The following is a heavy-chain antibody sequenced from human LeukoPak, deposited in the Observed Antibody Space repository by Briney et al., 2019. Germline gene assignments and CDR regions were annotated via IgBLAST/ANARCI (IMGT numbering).Heavy chain of an antibody. CDR3: AAQDVNWFDP. V-gene: IGHV4-31*03. CDR2: IYYSGST. Sequence: SETLSLTCTVSGGSISSGGYYWSWIRQHPGKGLEWIGYIYYSGSTYYNPSLKSRVTISVDTSKDQFSLKLSSVTAADTAVYYCAAQDVNWFDPWGQGTLVTVSS. J-gene: IGHJ5*02. CDR1: GGSISSGGYY. D-gene: IGHD2-15*01.